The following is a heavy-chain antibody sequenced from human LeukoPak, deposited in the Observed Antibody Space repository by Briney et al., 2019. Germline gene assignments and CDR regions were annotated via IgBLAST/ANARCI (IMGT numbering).Heavy chain of an antibody. D-gene: IGHD3-16*02. J-gene: IGHJ4*02. Sequence: SETLSLTCTVSGGSISSSSYYWGWIRQPPGKGLEWIGSIYYSGSTYYNPSLKSRVTISVDTSKNQFSLKLSSVTAADTAVYYCARLSFGGVIVIGNFGYWGQGTLVTVSS. CDR1: GGSISSSSYY. CDR3: ARLSFGGVIVIGNFGY. V-gene: IGHV4-39*01. CDR2: IYYSGST.